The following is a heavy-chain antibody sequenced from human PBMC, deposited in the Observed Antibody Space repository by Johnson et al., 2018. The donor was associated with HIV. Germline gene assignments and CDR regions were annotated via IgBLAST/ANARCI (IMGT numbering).Heavy chain of an antibody. CDR3: ARDWDAYGAFDI. J-gene: IGHJ3*02. Sequence: VQLVESGGGVVQPGSSLRLSCAASGFTFSNYAVHWVRQAPGKGLEWVAVISSDGSAKYYADSVTGPFTISRDNSKNTLYLQLNTRRAEDPAVYYCARDWDAYGAFDIWGQGTMVTVSS. V-gene: IGHV3-30-3*01. CDR2: ISSDGSAK. D-gene: IGHD1-26*01. CDR1: GFTFSNYA.